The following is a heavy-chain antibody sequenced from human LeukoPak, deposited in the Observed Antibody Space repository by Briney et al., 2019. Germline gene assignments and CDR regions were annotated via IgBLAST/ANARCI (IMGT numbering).Heavy chain of an antibody. D-gene: IGHD6-19*01. J-gene: IGHJ4*02. CDR2: IHGSGST. Sequence: SETLSLKCLVSGDSISNDYWSWIRQPAGKGLEWIGRIHGSGSTNYNPSLKSRVTMSVDTSKNHFSLELHSVAAADTPVYYCVRAASSTGWSSFGFWGQGTLVVVSS. CDR1: GDSISNDY. CDR3: VRAASSTGWSSFGF. V-gene: IGHV4-4*07.